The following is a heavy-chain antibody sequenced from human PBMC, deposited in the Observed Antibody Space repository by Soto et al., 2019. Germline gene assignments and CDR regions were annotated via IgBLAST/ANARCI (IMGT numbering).Heavy chain of an antibody. CDR1: GGSISSGGYY. Sequence: QVQLQESGPGLVKPSQTLSLTCTVSGGSISSGGYYWSWIRPHPGKGLEWIGYIYYSGSTYYNPSLKSRVTISVDTSKNQFSLKLSSVTAADTAVYYCARADGSGTGGYFQHWGQGTLVTVSS. J-gene: IGHJ1*01. V-gene: IGHV4-31*03. CDR3: ARADGSGTGGYFQH. D-gene: IGHD3-10*01. CDR2: IYYSGST.